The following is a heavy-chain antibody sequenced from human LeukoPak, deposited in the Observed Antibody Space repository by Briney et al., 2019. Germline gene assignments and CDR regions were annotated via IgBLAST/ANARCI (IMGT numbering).Heavy chain of an antibody. CDR3: VRDRGNYDY. CDR1: GFTFSSYN. Sequence: GGSLRLSCAASGFTFSSYNMIWVRQAPGKGRERVSSISSTSSYIYYADSVKGRFTISRDNAKNSLYLQMNRLRAEDTAVYYCVRDRGNYDYWGQGTLVTVSS. V-gene: IGHV3-21*01. J-gene: IGHJ4*02. D-gene: IGHD3-16*01. CDR2: ISSTSSYI.